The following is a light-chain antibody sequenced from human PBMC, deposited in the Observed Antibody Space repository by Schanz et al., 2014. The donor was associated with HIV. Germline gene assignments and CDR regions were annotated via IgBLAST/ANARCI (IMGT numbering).Light chain of an antibody. CDR3: QQYNNWPPYT. J-gene: IGKJ2*01. Sequence: EIVMMQSPATLSVSPGERATLSCRASQTVSSSLAWYQQKPGQPPRLLIYGASTRATGIPARFSGSGSGTEFTLTISSLQSEDSAVYYCQQYNNWPPYTFGQGTKLEIK. CDR1: QTVSSS. CDR2: GAS. V-gene: IGKV3-15*01.